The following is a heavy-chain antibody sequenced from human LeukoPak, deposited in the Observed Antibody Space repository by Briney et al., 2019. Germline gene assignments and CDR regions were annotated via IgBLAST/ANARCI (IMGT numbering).Heavy chain of an antibody. V-gene: IGHV3-48*03. J-gene: IGHJ4*02. CDR2: ISSSGSTI. D-gene: IGHD3-22*01. Sequence: GGSLRLSCAASGFTFSSCEMNWVRQAPGKWLEWVSYISSSGSTIYYADSVKGRFTISRDNAKNSLYLQMNSLRAEDTAVYYCARGSGGGMIVVVYFDYWGQGTLVTVSS. CDR3: ARGSGGGMIVVVYFDY. CDR1: GFTFSSCE.